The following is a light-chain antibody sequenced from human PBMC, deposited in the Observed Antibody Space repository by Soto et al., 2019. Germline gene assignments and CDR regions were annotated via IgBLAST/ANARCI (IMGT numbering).Light chain of an antibody. CDR2: DTS. CDR3: QQYDSPLYT. J-gene: IGKJ2*01. CDR1: QSISSW. Sequence: DIQMTQSPSTLSASVGDRVTITCRASQSISSWLDWYQQKPGKAPKLLIYDTSNLESGVPSRFSGSGSGTEFALTISSLQPDDFASYYCQQYDSPLYTFGQGTKLEI. V-gene: IGKV1-5*01.